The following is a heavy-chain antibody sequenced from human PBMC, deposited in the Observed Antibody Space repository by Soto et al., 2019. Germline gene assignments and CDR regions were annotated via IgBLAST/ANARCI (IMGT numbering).Heavy chain of an antibody. Sequence: QVQLVQSGAEVKKPGASVKVSCKASGYTFTNYDINWVRQATGQGLEWMGWMNPNSGNTGYAQKFQGRVTMTRNTSISTAYMELSSLRSEDTAGSYCARGPTYYYDSSGHLYNCFDPWGQGTLVTVSS. V-gene: IGHV1-8*01. J-gene: IGHJ5*02. CDR1: GYTFTNYD. CDR3: ARGPTYYYDSSGHLYNCFDP. CDR2: MNPNSGNT. D-gene: IGHD3-22*01.